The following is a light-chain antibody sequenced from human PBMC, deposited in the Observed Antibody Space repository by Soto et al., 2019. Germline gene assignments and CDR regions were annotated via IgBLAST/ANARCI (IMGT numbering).Light chain of an antibody. CDR2: AAS. CDR3: QQYYSYPLT. CDR1: QSISNW. V-gene: IGKV1-5*01. Sequence: DIQMTQSPSTLPASVGDRVTITCRASQSISNWLAWYQQKPGKAPKLLIYAASTLQSGVPSRFSGSGSGTDFTLTISCLQSEDFATYYCQQYYSYPLTFGGGTKVDI. J-gene: IGKJ4*01.